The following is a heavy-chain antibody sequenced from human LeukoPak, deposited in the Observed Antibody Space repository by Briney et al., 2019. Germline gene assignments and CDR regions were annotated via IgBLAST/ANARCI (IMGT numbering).Heavy chain of an antibody. Sequence: AGSLRLSCAASGFTFSSYAMSWLRQAPGQGLEWVSAISGSGGSTYYADSVKGRFTISRDSSKNTLYLQMNSLRAEKSDVYYVAKDARDYCDSDACDIWGQGTMVTVSS. V-gene: IGHV3-23*01. J-gene: IGHJ3*02. CDR3: AKDARDYCDSDACDI. CDR2: ISGSGGST. CDR1: GFTFSSYA. D-gene: IGHD4-17*01.